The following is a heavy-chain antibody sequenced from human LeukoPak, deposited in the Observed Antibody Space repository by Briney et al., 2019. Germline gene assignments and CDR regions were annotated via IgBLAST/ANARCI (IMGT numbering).Heavy chain of an antibody. CDR2: IYHSGST. J-gene: IGHJ4*02. D-gene: IGHD3-10*01. Sequence: SGTLSLTCAVSGASISSGYWWSWVRQAPGKGLEWIGEIYHSGSTNHNPSLKSRVTISVDKSKSQFSLNLNSVTAADTAVYYCARGDTGVIRGIRFHYWGQGTLVTVSS. CDR1: GASISSGYW. V-gene: IGHV4-4*02. CDR3: ARGDTGVIRGIRFHY.